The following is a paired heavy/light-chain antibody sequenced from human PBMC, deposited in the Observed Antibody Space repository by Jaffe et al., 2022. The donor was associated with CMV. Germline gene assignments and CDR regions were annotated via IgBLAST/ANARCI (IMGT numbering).Light chain of an antibody. Sequence: QSALTQPASVSGSPGQSITISCTGTSSDVGGYDFVSWYQQHPGKAPKLMIYDVGNRPLGVSSRFSGSKSGNTASLTISGLQAEDESDYYCSSYTSSHTLIFGGGTKLTVL. V-gene: IGLV2-14*03. CDR3: SSYTSSHTLI. CDR2: DVG. J-gene: IGLJ2*01. CDR1: SSDVGGYDF.
Heavy chain of an antibody. Sequence: EVQLVESGGGLIQPGGSLRLSCAASGFAVSNNYMTWVRQAPGKGLEWVSVIYPGGSTYYADSVQGRFTISRDNSKNTLYLQMNSLRAEDTAVYYCASHSYRSGWTYYYYYGMDVWGPGTTVTVSS. J-gene: IGHJ6*02. CDR1: GFAVSNNY. D-gene: IGHD6-19*01. V-gene: IGHV3-53*01. CDR3: ASHSYRSGWTYYYYYGMDV. CDR2: IYPGGST.